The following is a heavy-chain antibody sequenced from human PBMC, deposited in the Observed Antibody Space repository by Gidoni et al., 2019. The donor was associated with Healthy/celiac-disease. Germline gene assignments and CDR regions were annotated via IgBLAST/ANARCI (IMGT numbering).Heavy chain of an antibody. Sequence: QVQLVQSGAEVKRPGASVKVSCKTSGYTFTTYGITWVRQAPGQGLEWMGWTSAYNGNIKYAQKLQDRVTMTSDTSTSTAYMELRSLRSDDTAVYYCARGGDSSSSPFDSWGQGTLVTVSS. J-gene: IGHJ4*02. V-gene: IGHV1-18*01. CDR3: ARGGDSSSSPFDS. CDR2: TSAYNGNI. CDR1: GYTFTTYG. D-gene: IGHD6-6*01.